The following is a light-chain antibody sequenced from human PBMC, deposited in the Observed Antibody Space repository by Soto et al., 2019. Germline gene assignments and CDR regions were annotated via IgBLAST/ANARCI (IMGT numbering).Light chain of an antibody. CDR3: QKYYSTPPT. Sequence: DIVMTQSPDSLALSLGERATINCKSSQSVLYSSNNKNYLAWYQQKPGQPPKLXIYWESTRESGVPARFSGSGSGTDLTLTISSLQAEDVAVYYCQKYYSTPPTCGGGTKVDIK. V-gene: IGKV4-1*01. CDR2: WES. CDR1: QSVLYSSNNKNY. J-gene: IGKJ4*01.